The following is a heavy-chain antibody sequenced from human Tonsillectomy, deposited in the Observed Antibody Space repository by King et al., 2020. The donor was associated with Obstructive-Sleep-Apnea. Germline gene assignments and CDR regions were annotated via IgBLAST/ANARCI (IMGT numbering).Heavy chain of an antibody. D-gene: IGHD6-19*01. Sequence: VQLQQSGPGLVKPSQTLSLTCAISGDSVSSNSAAWNWIRQSPSRGLEWLGRTYYRSKWYNDYAVSVKGRITINPDTSKNQFSLHLNSVTPEDTAVYYCARGEQWLVKGVYYYAMDVWGQGTTVTVSS. CDR2: TYYRSKWYN. V-gene: IGHV6-1*01. CDR1: GDSVSSNSAA. J-gene: IGHJ6*02. CDR3: ARGEQWLVKGVYYYAMDV.